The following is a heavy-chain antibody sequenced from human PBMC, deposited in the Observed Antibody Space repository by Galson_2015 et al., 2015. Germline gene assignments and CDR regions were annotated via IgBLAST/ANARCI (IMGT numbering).Heavy chain of an antibody. Sequence: SLRLSCAASGFTFSSYAMSWVRQAPGKGLEWVSAISGSGGSTYYADSVKGRFTISRDNSKNTLYLQMNSLRAEDTAVYYCRWGDIVVVVAADSYYYGMDVWGQGTTVTVSS. V-gene: IGHV3-23*01. D-gene: IGHD2-15*01. CDR1: GFTFSSYA. CDR2: ISGSGGST. CDR3: RWGDIVVVVAADSYYYGMDV. J-gene: IGHJ6*02.